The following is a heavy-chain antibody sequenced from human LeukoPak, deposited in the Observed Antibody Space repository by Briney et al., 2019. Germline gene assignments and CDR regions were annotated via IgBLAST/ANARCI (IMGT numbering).Heavy chain of an antibody. V-gene: IGHV4-61*02. J-gene: IGHJ4*02. D-gene: IGHD3-10*01. CDR2: IDTSGST. CDR3: ARDTWFGAGRTFDY. Sequence: SQTLSLTCTVSGGSVRSGIYYWSWIRQPAGKGLEWIGRIDTSGSTNYNPSLKSRVTISVDTSKNQFSLKLSSVTAADTAVYYCARDTWFGAGRTFDYWGQGTLVTVSS. CDR1: GGSVRSGIYY.